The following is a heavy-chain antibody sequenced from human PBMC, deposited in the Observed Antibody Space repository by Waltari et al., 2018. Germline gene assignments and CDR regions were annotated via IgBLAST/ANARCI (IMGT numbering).Heavy chain of an antibody. V-gene: IGHV2-5*02. Sequence: QITLKESGPTLVKPTQTLTLTCTFSGFSLSTSGVGVGWIRQPPGKALEWLAIIYWDDDKRYSPSLESRLTITKDTSKNQVVLTMTNMDPVDTATYYCAHRVLEVTGSDVCGWFDPWGQGTLVTVSS. CDR3: AHRVLEVTGSDVCGWFDP. D-gene: IGHD1-20*01. CDR2: IYWDDDK. J-gene: IGHJ5*02. CDR1: GFSLSTSGVG.